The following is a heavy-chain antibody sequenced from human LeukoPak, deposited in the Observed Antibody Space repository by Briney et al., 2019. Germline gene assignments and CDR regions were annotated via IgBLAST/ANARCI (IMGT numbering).Heavy chain of an antibody. J-gene: IGHJ6*03. V-gene: IGHV3-11*04. Sequence: GGSLRLSXAASGFTFSDYYMSWIRQAPGKGLEWVSYISSSGSTIYYADSVKGRFTISRDNAKNSLYLQMNSLRAEDTAVYYCARDRSQDYYYYYMDVWGKGTTVTVSS. CDR2: ISSSGSTI. CDR1: GFTFSDYY. CDR3: ARDRSQDYYYYYMDV.